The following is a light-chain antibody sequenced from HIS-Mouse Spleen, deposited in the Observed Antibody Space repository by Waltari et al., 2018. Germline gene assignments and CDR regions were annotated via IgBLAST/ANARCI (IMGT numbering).Light chain of an antibody. V-gene: IGLV2-14*03. J-gene: IGLJ2*01. CDR3: SSYTSSSTL. CDR1: SSDVGGYNY. CDR2: DVS. Sequence: QSALTQPASVSGSPGQSITISCTGTSSDVGGYNYVSWYQQHPGKAPKLMIYDVSNRPSGVSNRCSGSKSGNTASLTISGLQAEDEADYYCSSYTSSSTLIGGGTKLTVL.